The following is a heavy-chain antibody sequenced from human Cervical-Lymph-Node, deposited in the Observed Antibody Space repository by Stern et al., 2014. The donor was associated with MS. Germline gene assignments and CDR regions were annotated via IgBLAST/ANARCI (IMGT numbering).Heavy chain of an antibody. J-gene: IGHJ4*02. D-gene: IGHD3-10*01. CDR1: GFSLSTSGIC. V-gene: IGHV2-70*01. Sequence: QVTLKESGPALVKPTQTLTLTCTFSGFSLSTSGICVSWIRQPPGKALEWLALIDWDDDKYYSTSLKTRLTISKDTSKNQVVLTMTNMDPVDTATYYCARIGTYYYGSGSYRHFDYWGQGTLVTVSS. CDR3: ARIGTYYYGSGSYRHFDY. CDR2: IDWDDDK.